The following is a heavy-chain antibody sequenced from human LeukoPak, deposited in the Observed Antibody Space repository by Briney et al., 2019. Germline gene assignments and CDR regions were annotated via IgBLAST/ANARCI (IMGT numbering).Heavy chain of an antibody. D-gene: IGHD5-18*01. CDR2: IYTSGST. Sequence: PSQTLSLTCTLSGGSISSGSYYWSWIRQPAGKGLEWIGRIYTSGSTNYNPSLKSRVTISVDTSKNQFSLKLSSVTAADTAVYYCASKYSYVGGYFDYWGQGTLVTVSS. J-gene: IGHJ4*02. V-gene: IGHV4-61*02. CDR1: GGSISSGSYY. CDR3: ASKYSYVGGYFDY.